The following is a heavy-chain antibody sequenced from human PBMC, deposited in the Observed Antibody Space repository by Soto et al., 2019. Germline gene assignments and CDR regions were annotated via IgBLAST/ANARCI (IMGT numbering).Heavy chain of an antibody. V-gene: IGHV4-30-4*01. CDR1: GGSISSGDYY. CDR3: ASGLGYAISASCRLYYGMDV. J-gene: IGHJ6*02. D-gene: IGHD2-2*01. Sequence: QVQLQESGPGLVKPSQTLSLTCTVSGGSISSGDYYWNWIRQPPGKGLEWIGYIYYSGSTYYNPSIKRPVTISVDTPTNQFSLKLSSVTAADTAVYYCASGLGYAISASCRLYYGMDVWGQGTTVTVSS. CDR2: IYYSGST.